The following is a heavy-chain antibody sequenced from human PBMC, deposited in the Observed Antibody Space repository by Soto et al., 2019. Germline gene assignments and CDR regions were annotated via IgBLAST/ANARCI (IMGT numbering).Heavy chain of an antibody. CDR1: GDSITASYSN. Sequence: SETLSLTXTVSGDSITASYSNWAWIRQPPGKGLEWIGTFYYSGTTSQNPPLRSRITISGDTSRNQFSLNLRSVTAADSGVYYCAKLVRHDVRRSDLDHWGQGTLVTVSS. D-gene: IGHD3-10*02. V-gene: IGHV4-39*01. CDR3: AKLVRHDVRRSDLDH. J-gene: IGHJ4*02. CDR2: FYYSGTT.